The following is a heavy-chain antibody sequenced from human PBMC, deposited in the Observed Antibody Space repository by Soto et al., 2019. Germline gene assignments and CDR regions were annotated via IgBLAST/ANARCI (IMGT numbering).Heavy chain of an antibody. CDR3: ARGRVTMVRNYYFDY. CDR1: GYTFTGYY. D-gene: IGHD3-10*01. J-gene: IGHJ4*02. CDR2: INPNSGGT. Sequence: CKASGYTFTGYYMHWVRQAPGQGLEWMGWINPNSGGTNYAQKFQGWVTMTRDTSISTAYMELSRLRSDDTAVYYCARGRVTMVRNYYFDYWGQGTLVTVSS. V-gene: IGHV1-2*04.